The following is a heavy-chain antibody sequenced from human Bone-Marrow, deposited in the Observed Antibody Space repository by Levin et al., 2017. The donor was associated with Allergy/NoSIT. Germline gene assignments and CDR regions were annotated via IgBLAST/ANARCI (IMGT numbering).Heavy chain of an antibody. CDR1: GFTFSNTG. CDR2: ISGTDTST. V-gene: IGHV3-23*01. J-gene: IGHJ4*02. D-gene: IGHD1-14*01. Sequence: LSLTCAASGFTFSNTGMSWVRQAPGKGLDWVSLISGTDTSTYYAHSVKGRFTISRDNSKNMVYLQMNSLRAEDTAIYYCVKTGSAYDFWGQGTLVTVSS. CDR3: VKTGSAYDF.